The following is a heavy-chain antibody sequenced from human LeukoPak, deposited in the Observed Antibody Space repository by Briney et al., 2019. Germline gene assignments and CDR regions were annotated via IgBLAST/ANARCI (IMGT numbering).Heavy chain of an antibody. CDR2: IWYDGSKK. D-gene: IGHD3-16*01. V-gene: IGHV3-33*01. Sequence: GRSLRLSCAASGFTFRSYGMHWVRQAPGKGLEWVALIWYDGSKKYYADSVKGRFTISRDNSKNTLYLQMNSLRAEETAVYYCARDLYADYVWGSFDYWGQGTLVTVSS. J-gene: IGHJ4*02. CDR3: ARDLYADYVWGSFDY. CDR1: GFTFRSYG.